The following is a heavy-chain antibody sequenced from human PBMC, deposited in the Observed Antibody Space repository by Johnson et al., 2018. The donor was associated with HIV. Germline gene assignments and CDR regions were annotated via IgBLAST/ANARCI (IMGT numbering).Heavy chain of an antibody. CDR3: ARDTSIAAARAFDI. CDR2: IYSGGDT. J-gene: IGHJ3*02. CDR1: GFTVSSNY. Sequence: VQLVESGGGLVKPGGSLRLSCAVSGFTVSSNYITWVRQAPGKGLEWISVIYSGGDTYYADSVKGRFTISRDNTKNSLYLQMNSLRAEDTAVYYCARDTSIAAARAFDIWGQGTMVTVSS. V-gene: IGHV3-66*01. D-gene: IGHD6-6*01.